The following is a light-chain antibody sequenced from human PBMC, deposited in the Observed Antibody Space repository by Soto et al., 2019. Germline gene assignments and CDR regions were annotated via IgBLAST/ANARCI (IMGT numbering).Light chain of an antibody. CDR3: QQANSFPWT. J-gene: IGKJ1*01. CDR2: AAS. Sequence: DIQMTQSPSSVSAPVGDRVTITCRASQGVGSWLAWYQQKPGKAPKLLIFAASSLQSGVPSRFSGSGSGTDFTLTISSLQPEDVASSYCQQANSFPWTFRQGTEVEIK. V-gene: IGKV1-12*01. CDR1: QGVGSW.